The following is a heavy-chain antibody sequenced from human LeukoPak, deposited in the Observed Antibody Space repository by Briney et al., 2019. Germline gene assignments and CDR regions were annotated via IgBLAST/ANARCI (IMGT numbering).Heavy chain of an antibody. CDR2: IYYSGST. J-gene: IGHJ4*02. CDR1: GGSISSSSYY. Sequence: SETLSLTCTVSGGSISSSSYYWSWIRQHPGKGLEWIGYIYYSGSTYYNPSLKSRVTISVDTSKNQFSLKLSSVTAADTAVYYCATGGNSAFDYWGQGTLVTVSS. CDR3: ATGGNSAFDY. V-gene: IGHV4-31*03. D-gene: IGHD4-23*01.